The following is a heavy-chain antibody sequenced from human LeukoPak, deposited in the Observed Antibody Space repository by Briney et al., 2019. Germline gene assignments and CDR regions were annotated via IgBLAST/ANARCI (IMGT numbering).Heavy chain of an antibody. Sequence: GESLKISCLGSGYNFSNYWIGWVRQMPGKGLEWMGIIYPGDSDTRYSPSFQGQVTISADKSISTAYLQWSSLKAPDTAMYYCARSVMARGVYWFDPWGQGTLVIVSS. J-gene: IGHJ5*02. CDR3: ARSVMARGVYWFDP. CDR2: IYPGDSDT. D-gene: IGHD3-10*01. V-gene: IGHV5-51*01. CDR1: GYNFSNYW.